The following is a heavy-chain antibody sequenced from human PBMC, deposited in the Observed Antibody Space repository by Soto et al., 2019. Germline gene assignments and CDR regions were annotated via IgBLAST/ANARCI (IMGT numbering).Heavy chain of an antibody. D-gene: IGHD4-17*01. J-gene: IGHJ3*02. V-gene: IGHV4-59*01. CDR1: GGSISSYY. CDR3: ARGTVTTVGNAFDI. Sequence: SETLSLTCTVSGGSISSYYWSWIRQPPGKGLEWIGYIYYSGRTNYNPSLKSRVTISVDTSKNQFSLKLSSVTAADTAVYYCARGTVTTVGNAFDIWGQGTMVTVSS. CDR2: IYYSGRT.